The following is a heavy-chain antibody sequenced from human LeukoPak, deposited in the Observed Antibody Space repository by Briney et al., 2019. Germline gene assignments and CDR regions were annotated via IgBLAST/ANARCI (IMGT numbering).Heavy chain of an antibody. D-gene: IGHD2-15*01. Sequence: SETLSLTCTVSGGSISSTTYYWGWIRQPPGKGLEWIGEINHSGSTNYNPSLKSRVTISVDTSKNQFSLKLSSVTAADTAVYYCARSSRDIVTLGWFDPWGQGTLVTVSS. V-gene: IGHV4-39*07. J-gene: IGHJ5*02. CDR3: ARSSRDIVTLGWFDP. CDR1: GGSISSTTYY. CDR2: INHSGST.